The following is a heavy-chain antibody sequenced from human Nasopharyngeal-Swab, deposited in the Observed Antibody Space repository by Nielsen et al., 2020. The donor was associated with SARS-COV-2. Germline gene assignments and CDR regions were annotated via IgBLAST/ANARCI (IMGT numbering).Heavy chain of an antibody. CDR3: ARSATGYYYMDV. V-gene: IGHV3-21*01. CDR2: ISSSSSYI. J-gene: IGHJ6*03. D-gene: IGHD3-9*01. CDR1: GFTFSSYS. Sequence: GESLKISCAASGFTFSSYSMNWVRQAPGKGLEWVSSISSSSSYIYYADSVKGRFTISRDNSRNTLYLQMNSLRTEDTALYYCARSATGYYYMDVWGKGTTVTVSS.